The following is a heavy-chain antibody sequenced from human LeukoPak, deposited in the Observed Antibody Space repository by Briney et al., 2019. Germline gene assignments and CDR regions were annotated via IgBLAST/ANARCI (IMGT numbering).Heavy chain of an antibody. V-gene: IGHV3-30*02. D-gene: IGHD3-10*01. CDR2: IRYDGSDK. CDR1: GFTFSSYG. CDR3: ARVAGASRGGAFDI. Sequence: GGSLRLSCAASGFTFSSYGMHWVRQAPGKGLEWVTFIRYDGSDKYYTDFVKGRFIISRDNSKNTLYLQMNSLRAEDTAVYYCARVAGASRGGAFDIWGQGTMVTVSS. J-gene: IGHJ3*02.